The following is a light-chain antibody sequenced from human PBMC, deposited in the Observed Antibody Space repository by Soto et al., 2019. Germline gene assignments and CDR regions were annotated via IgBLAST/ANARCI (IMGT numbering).Light chain of an antibody. CDR1: SRDVGGYNY. CDR3: SSYTSSSTLGV. Sequence: QSALTQPASVSGYPGQSIPISCTGTSRDVGGYNYVSWYQQHPGKAPKLMIYEASTRPSGVSNRFSGSKSGNTAALTISGLQAEDEADYYCSSYTSSSTLGVFGGGTKLTVL. V-gene: IGLV2-14*01. J-gene: IGLJ3*02. CDR2: EAS.